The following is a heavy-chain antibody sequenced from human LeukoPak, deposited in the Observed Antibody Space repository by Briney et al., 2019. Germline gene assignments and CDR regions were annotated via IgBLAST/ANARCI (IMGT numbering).Heavy chain of an antibody. CDR2: IFYSGST. V-gene: IGHV4-59*12. J-gene: IGHJ3*02. Sequence: SETLSLTCTVSGASIRSSYWSWIRQPPGKALEWIGNIFYSGSTYYSPSLKSRVTISLDTSRNQSSLKLNSVTAADTAVYYCAKSNGYGLIDIWGQGTMVTVSS. CDR1: GASIRSSY. CDR3: AKSNGYGLIDI. D-gene: IGHD3-22*01.